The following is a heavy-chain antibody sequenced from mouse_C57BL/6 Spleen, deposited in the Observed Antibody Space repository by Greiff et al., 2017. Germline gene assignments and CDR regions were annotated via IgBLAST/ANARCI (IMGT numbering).Heavy chain of an antibody. CDR3: ARSAITTVVEPRYFDV. V-gene: IGHV1-80*01. D-gene: IGHD1-1*01. Sequence: VQLQQSGAELVKPGASVKISCKASGYAFSSYWMNWVKQRPGKGLEWIGQIYPGDGDTNYNGKFKGKATLTADKSSSTAYMQLSSLTSEDSAVYFWARSAITTVVEPRYFDVWGTGTTVTVSS. CDR2: IYPGDGDT. J-gene: IGHJ1*03. CDR1: GYAFSSYW.